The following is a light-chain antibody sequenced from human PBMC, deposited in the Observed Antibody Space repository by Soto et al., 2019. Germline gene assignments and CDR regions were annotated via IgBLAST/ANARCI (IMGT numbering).Light chain of an antibody. CDR3: SSYTTISTYV. CDR2: DVR. Sequence: QSVLTQPASVSGSPGQSITISCTETSSDVGGYNYVSWYQQHPGKAPKLMIYDVRNRPSGVSNRFSGSKSVNTASLTISGLQAEDEADYYCSSYTTISTYVFGTGTKLTVL. CDR1: SSDVGGYNY. V-gene: IGLV2-14*01. J-gene: IGLJ1*01.